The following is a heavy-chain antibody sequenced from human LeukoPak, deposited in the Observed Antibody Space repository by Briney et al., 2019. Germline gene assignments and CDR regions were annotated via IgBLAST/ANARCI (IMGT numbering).Heavy chain of an antibody. CDR3: ARARHSGYDSDYFDY. CDR1: GGTFSSYA. J-gene: IGHJ4*02. Sequence: GASVKVSCKASGGTFSSYAISWVRQAPGQGLEWMGRIIPILGIANYAQKFQGRVTITADKSTSTAYMEPSSLRSEDTAVYYCARARHSGYDSDYFDYWGQGTLVTVSS. CDR2: IIPILGIA. D-gene: IGHD5-12*01. V-gene: IGHV1-69*04.